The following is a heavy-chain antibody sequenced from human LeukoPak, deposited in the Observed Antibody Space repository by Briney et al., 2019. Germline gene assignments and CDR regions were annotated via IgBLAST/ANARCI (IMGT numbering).Heavy chain of an antibody. Sequence: GESLKISCKISGYDFTTYWIGWVRQMPGKGLECMGIIYPGDSDTRYSPSFQGQVTISADKSISTVYLQWSSLKASDTAVYYCARHRGAVGASHDAFDIWGQGTLVAVSS. V-gene: IGHV5-51*01. D-gene: IGHD1-26*01. J-gene: IGHJ3*02. CDR1: GYDFTTYW. CDR2: IYPGDSDT. CDR3: ARHRGAVGASHDAFDI.